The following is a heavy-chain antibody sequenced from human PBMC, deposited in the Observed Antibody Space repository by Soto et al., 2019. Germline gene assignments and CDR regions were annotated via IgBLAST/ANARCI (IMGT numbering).Heavy chain of an antibody. CDR2: IYYSGST. CDR1: GGSISSYY. J-gene: IGHJ4*02. D-gene: IGHD5-12*01. CDR3: ARSRWGRDGYNYFDY. V-gene: IGHV4-59*08. Sequence: SETLSLTCTVSGGSISSYYWSWIRQPPGKGLEWIGYIYYSGSTNYNPSLKSRVTISVDTSKNQFSLKLSSVTAADTAVYYCARSRWGRDGYNYFDYWGQGTLVTVSS.